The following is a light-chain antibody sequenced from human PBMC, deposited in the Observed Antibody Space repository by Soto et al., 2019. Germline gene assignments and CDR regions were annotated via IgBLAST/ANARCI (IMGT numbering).Light chain of an antibody. CDR1: SSNIGAGHD. Sequence: QSVLTQPPSVSGAPGQRVTISCTGSSSNIGAGHDVHWYQHLPGTAPKLLIYGNSNRPSGVPDRFSGSKSGTSASLAITWLQAEDEADYYCPSYDSSLSGSEVFGTGTKVTVL. CDR3: PSYDSSLSGSEV. CDR2: GNS. J-gene: IGLJ1*01. V-gene: IGLV1-40*01.